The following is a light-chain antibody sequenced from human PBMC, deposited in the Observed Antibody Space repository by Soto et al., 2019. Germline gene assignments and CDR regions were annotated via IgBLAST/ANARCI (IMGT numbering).Light chain of an antibody. CDR1: QSVNNY. CDR3: QQHNKWPLT. CDR2: GIF. V-gene: IGKV3-15*01. J-gene: IGKJ4*01. Sequence: EIVMTQSPATVSVSPGERATLSCRASQSVNNYLASYQQKPGQAPRLLVYGIFSRATGVPARFSASGSGTEFTLTISSLLSEDSAVYYCQQHNKWPLTFGGGTRVEIK.